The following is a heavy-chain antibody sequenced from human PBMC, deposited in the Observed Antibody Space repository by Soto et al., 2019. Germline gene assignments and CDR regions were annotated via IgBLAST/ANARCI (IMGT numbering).Heavy chain of an antibody. CDR1: GFTFSSYG. J-gene: IGHJ4*02. V-gene: IGHV3-30*18. CDR2: ISYDGNNK. D-gene: IGHD2-15*01. CDR3: ANIGRNFYCSGGSCYSGNY. Sequence: GGSLRLSCAASGFTFSSYGMHWVRQAPGKGLEWVAVISYDGNNKYYADSVKGRFTISRDNSKNTLYLQMNSLRAEDTAVYYCANIGRNFYCSGGSCYSGNYWGQGTLVTVSS.